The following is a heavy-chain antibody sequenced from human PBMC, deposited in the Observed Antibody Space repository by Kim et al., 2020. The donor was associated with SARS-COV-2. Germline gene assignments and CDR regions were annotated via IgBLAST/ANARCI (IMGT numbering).Heavy chain of an antibody. D-gene: IGHD2-2*02. J-gene: IGHJ4*02. Sequence: GGSLRLSCAASGFTFSSYSMNWVRQAPGKGLEWVSSISSSSSYIYYADSVKGRFTISRDNAKNSLYLQMNSLRAEDTAVYYCARDKEYALYGWDWGQGTLVTVSS. CDR1: GFTFSSYS. CDR2: ISSSSSYI. V-gene: IGHV3-21*01. CDR3: ARDKEYALYGWD.